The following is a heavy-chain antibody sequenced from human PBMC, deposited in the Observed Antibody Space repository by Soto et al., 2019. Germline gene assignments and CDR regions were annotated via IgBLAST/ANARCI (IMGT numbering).Heavy chain of an antibody. CDR1: GFTFSNAW. CDR3: TTDVAEITMFDY. J-gene: IGHJ4*02. CDR2: IKSKTDGGTT. D-gene: IGHD3-3*01. V-gene: IGHV3-15*07. Sequence: LRLSCAASGFTFSNAWMNWVRQAPGKGLEWVGRIKSKTDGGTTDYAAPVKGRFTISRDDSKNTLYLQMNSLKTEDTAVYYCTTDVAEITMFDYWGQGTLVTVSS.